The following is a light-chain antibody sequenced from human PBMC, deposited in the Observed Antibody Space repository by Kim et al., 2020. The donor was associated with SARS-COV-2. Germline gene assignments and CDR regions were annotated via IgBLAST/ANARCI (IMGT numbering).Light chain of an antibody. CDR2: GYN. Sequence: GQWVTISCSGSFSNIGCNTVNWWQQPPRTAPNLLIIGYNKRPSGVPARFSGSKSGTSASLAISGLQSEDEADYYCSAWDDNLNGVGFGGGTQLTVL. V-gene: IGLV1-44*01. J-gene: IGLJ2*01. CDR3: SAWDDNLNGVG. CDR1: FSNIGCNT.